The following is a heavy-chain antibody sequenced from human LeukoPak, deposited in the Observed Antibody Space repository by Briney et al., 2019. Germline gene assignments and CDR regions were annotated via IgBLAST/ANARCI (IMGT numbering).Heavy chain of an antibody. Sequence: KPSETLSLTCAVSGGSISSGGYSWSWIRQPPGKGLEWIGYIYHSGSTNYNPSLKSRVTISVDTSKNQFSLKLSSVTAADTAVYYCARGLLSDYWGQGTLVTVSS. J-gene: IGHJ4*02. V-gene: IGHV4-30-2*01. D-gene: IGHD2-15*01. CDR3: ARGLLSDY. CDR1: GGSISSGGYS. CDR2: IYHSGST.